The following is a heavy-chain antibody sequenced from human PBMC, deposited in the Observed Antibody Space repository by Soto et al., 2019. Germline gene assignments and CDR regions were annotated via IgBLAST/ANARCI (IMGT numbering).Heavy chain of an antibody. CDR1: GYTFSSYA. Sequence: QVQLVQSGAGVKKPGASVTVSCKASGYTFSSYAMHWVRQAPGQRLEWMGWVNPDNGYTKYSQTFQGRVTITWDTSAGTAYMDMSSRRSGGTVVYYCARLISGPFCVDYWGQRTLVTVSS. D-gene: IGHD3-16*01. CDR2: VNPDNGYT. CDR3: ARLISGPFCVDY. V-gene: IGHV1-3*01. J-gene: IGHJ4*02.